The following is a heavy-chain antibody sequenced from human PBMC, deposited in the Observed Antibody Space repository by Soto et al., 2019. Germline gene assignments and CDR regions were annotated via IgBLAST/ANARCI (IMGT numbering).Heavy chain of an antibody. CDR2: IIPIFGTA. Sequence: SVKVSCKASGGTFSSYAISWVRQAPGQGLEWMGGIIPIFGTANYAQKFQGRVTITADESTSTAYMELSSLRSEDTAVYYCARDVDCSGGSCYRDYWGQGTLVTVSS. D-gene: IGHD2-15*01. CDR1: GGTFSSYA. CDR3: ARDVDCSGGSCYRDY. V-gene: IGHV1-69*13. J-gene: IGHJ4*02.